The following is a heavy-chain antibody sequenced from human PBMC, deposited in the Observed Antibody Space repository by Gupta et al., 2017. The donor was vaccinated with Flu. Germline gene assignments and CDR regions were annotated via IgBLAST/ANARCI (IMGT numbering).Heavy chain of an antibody. D-gene: IGHD3-10*01. V-gene: IGHV1-69*01. CDR3: ARDSGLLDHFHHYYYYMDV. CDR2: IIPIFGTA. Sequence: WVRQAPGQGLEWMGGIIPIFGTANYAQKFQGRVTITADESTSTAYMELSSLRSEDTAVYYCARDSGLLDHFHHYYYYMDVWGKGTTVTVSS. J-gene: IGHJ6*03.